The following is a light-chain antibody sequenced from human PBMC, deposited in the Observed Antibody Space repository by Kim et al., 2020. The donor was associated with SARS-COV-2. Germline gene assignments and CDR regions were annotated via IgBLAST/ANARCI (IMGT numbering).Light chain of an antibody. CDR2: KDS. CDR3: QAWDSSTVV. CDR1: KVGDKY. V-gene: IGLV3-1*01. J-gene: IGLJ2*01. Sequence: VSPGQTASITCSGDKVGDKYACWYQQKPGQSPVLVIYKDSKRPSGIPERFSGSNSGNTATLTISGTQAMDEADYYCQAWDSSTVVFGGGTQLTVL.